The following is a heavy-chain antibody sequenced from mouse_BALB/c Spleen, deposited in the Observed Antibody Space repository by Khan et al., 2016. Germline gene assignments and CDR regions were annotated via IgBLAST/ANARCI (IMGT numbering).Heavy chain of an antibody. V-gene: IGHV1S135*01. CDR2: IDPFNGGT. Sequence: VQLQQSGPELMKPGASVKISCKASGYSFTSYYMHWVKQSHGKSLEWIGYIDPFNGGTSYNQKFKGKATLTVDKSSSTAYKHFSSLTAEDSEVYYCASSTQTFYAMDYWGQGTSVTVSS. D-gene: IGHD1-1*01. CDR1: GYSFTSYY. J-gene: IGHJ4*01. CDR3: ASSTQTFYAMDY.